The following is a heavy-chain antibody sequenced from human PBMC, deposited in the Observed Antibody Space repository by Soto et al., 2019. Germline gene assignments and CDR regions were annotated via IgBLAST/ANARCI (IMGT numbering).Heavy chain of an antibody. CDR1: GYTMYSGYY. CDR3: ARVIPRGLPTLACFDP. CDR2: ISHSGNP. V-gene: IGHV4-38-2*01. J-gene: IGHJ5*02. D-gene: IGHD1-1*01. Sequence: TSETLSLTCAVSGYTMYSGYYWGWIRQPPGKGLEWIATISHSGNPYYNPSLKSRVTISVDTSKNQFSVKLRSVTAADTALYSCARVIPRGLPTLACFDPWGPGTLVTVSS.